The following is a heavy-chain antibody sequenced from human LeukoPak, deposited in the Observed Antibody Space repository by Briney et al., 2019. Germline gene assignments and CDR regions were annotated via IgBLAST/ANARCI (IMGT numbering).Heavy chain of an antibody. CDR2: IYYSGST. J-gene: IGHJ3*02. V-gene: IGHV4-39*07. Sequence: PSETLSLTCTVSGGSISSSSYYWGWIRQPPGKGLEWIGSIYYSGSTYYNPSLKSRVTISVDTSKNQFSLKLSSVTAADTAVYYCARDRVDRYSYGSNAFDIWGQGTMVTVSS. D-gene: IGHD5-18*01. CDR1: GGSISSSSYY. CDR3: ARDRVDRYSYGSNAFDI.